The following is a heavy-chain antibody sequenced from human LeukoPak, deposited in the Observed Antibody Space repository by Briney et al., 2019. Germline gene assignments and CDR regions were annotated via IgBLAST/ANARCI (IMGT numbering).Heavy chain of an antibody. D-gene: IGHD3-3*01. CDR3: ARWGFSPHWYFDL. Sequence: ASVKVSCKASGYTFTSYAMHWVRQAPGQRLEWMGWINAGDGNTKYSQKFQGRVTITRDTSASTAYMELSSLRSEDTAVYYCARWGFSPHWYFDLWGRGTLVTVSS. V-gene: IGHV1-3*01. CDR1: GYTFTSYA. CDR2: INAGDGNT. J-gene: IGHJ2*01.